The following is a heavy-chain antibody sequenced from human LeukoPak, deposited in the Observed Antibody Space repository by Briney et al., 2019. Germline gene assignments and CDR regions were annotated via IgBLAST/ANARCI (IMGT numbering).Heavy chain of an antibody. D-gene: IGHD6-19*01. CDR2: ISYDGSNE. V-gene: IGHV3-30-3*01. Sequence: PGWSLRLSCAASGFTFSSYTMHWVRQAPGKGLEWVAVISYDGSNEYYEDSVKGRFTISRDNAKNTMYLQMNSLRAEDTAVYYCVRGPAGWYGFDYWGQGTLVTVSS. CDR3: VRGPAGWYGFDY. CDR1: GFTFSSYT. J-gene: IGHJ4*02.